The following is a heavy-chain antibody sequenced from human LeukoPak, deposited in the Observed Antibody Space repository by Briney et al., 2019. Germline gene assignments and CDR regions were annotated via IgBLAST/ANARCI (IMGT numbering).Heavy chain of an antibody. CDR2: IPSGGGT. Sequence: GGSLRLSCAASGFTFSTYGMSWVRQAPGKGLQWVSTIPSGGGTYYADSVKGRFTISRDNSKNTLSLQINSLRAEDTALYYCAKNYYMDVWGKGTTVTVSS. V-gene: IGHV3-23*01. CDR3: AKNYYMDV. J-gene: IGHJ6*03. CDR1: GFTFSTYG.